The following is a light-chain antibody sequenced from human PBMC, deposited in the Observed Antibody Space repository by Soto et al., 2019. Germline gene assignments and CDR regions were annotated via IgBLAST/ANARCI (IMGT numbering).Light chain of an antibody. CDR3: QQYENLPT. CDR2: DAS. Sequence: IRITQSPASLSASVGDRVTITCQASQNINDYLNWYQQKPGRAPKLLIYDASNLEAGVPSRFRGSGSGTDFTFTISRLQPEDIATYYCQQYENLPTFGQGTRLEIK. CDR1: QNINDY. J-gene: IGKJ5*01. V-gene: IGKV1-33*01.